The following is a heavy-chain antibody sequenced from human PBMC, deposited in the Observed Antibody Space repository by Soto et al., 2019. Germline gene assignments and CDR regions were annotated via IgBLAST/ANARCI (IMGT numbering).Heavy chain of an antibody. V-gene: IGHV3-11*01. Sequence: QVHLVESGGGLVKPGGSLRLSCAVSGFTFSDYDMNWIRQTPGKGLECVSFITKSGGTIYYADSVRGRFTISRDNARNSLYLQMNSLRADDTAVYYCGRECISGRCFRAFDYWGQGTLVTVSS. CDR1: GFTFSDYD. CDR2: ITKSGGTI. D-gene: IGHD2-15*01. J-gene: IGHJ4*02. CDR3: GRECISGRCFRAFDY.